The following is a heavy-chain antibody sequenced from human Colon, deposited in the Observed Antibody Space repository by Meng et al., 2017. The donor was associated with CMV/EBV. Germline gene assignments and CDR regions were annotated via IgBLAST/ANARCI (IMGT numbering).Heavy chain of an antibody. CDR1: GVTFSNHD. CDR2: INQAGSQK. CDR3: VRDPAGIGY. J-gene: IGHJ4*02. V-gene: IGHV3-7*01. D-gene: IGHD6-13*01. Sequence: QRGESGGAMVLPGGSLRLSCEASGVTFSNHDMTWVRQAPGEGLEWVANINQAGSQKFYVGSVRGRFTISRDNAKSSVYLQMNSLRDEDSAVYYCVRDPAGIGYWGQGTLVTVSS.